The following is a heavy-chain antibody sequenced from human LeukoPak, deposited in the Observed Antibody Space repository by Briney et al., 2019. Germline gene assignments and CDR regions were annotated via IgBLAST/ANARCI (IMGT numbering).Heavy chain of an antibody. CDR3: ARGNGYYDILTGYYNYYYYGMDV. Sequence: SETLSLTCAVSGGSISSGGYSWSWIRQPPGKGLEWIGYIYHSGSTYYNPSLKSRVTISVDRSKNQFSLKLSSVTAADTAVYYCARGNGYYDILTGYYNYYYYGMDVWGQGTTVTVSS. J-gene: IGHJ6*02. V-gene: IGHV4-30-2*01. D-gene: IGHD3-9*01. CDR1: GGSISSGGYS. CDR2: IYHSGST.